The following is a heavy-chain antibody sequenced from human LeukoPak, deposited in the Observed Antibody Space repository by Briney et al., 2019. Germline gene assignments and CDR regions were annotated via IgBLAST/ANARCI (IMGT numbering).Heavy chain of an antibody. J-gene: IGHJ4*02. V-gene: IGHV1-24*01. D-gene: IGHD2-21*01. CDR3: ATRVMCGDCWAFDY. CDR2: FDPEDGET. CDR1: GYTLTELS. Sequence: VASVKVSCKVSGYTLTELSMHWVRQAPGKGLEWMGGFDPEDGETIYAQKSQGRVTMTEDTSTDTAYMELSSLRSEDTAVYYCATRVMCGDCWAFDYWGQGTLVTVSS.